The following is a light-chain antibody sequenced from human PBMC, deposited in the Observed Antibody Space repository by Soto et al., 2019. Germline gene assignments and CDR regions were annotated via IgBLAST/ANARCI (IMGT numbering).Light chain of an antibody. V-gene: IGLV2-14*03. J-gene: IGLJ1*01. CDR2: DVS. Sequence: QSALTQPASVSGSPGQSITISCTGTSSDVGGFNYVSWYQQHPGNAPKLMIYDVSNRPSGVSNRFSGSKSGNTASLTISGLQAEDEADYYCSSSTSRSTRVFGTGTKVTVL. CDR3: SSSTSRSTRV. CDR1: SSDVGGFNY.